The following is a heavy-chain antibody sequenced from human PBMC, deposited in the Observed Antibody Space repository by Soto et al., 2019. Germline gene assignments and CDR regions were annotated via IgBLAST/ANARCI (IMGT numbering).Heavy chain of an antibody. CDR1: GYTFTSYG. D-gene: IGHD3-3*01. J-gene: IGHJ5*02. CDR2: MNPNSGNT. CDR3: ARGPRFGVVIILSKNNWFDP. Sequence: ASVKVSCKASGYTFTSYGISWVRQATGQGLEWMGWMNPNSGNTGYAQKFQGRVTMTRNTSISTAYMELSSLRSEDTAVYYCARGPRFGVVIILSKNNWFDPWGQGTLVTVSS. V-gene: IGHV1-8*02.